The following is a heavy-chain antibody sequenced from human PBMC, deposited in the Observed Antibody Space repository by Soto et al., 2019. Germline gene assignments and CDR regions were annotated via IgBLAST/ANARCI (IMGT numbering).Heavy chain of an antibody. J-gene: IGHJ6*02. CDR3: ARAGIAYCSSTKCYLYYYVMDV. Sequence: ASVKVSCKASGYSVTSYYMHWVRQAPGQGLEWMGIINPNSGSTTYAQKFQGRVTMTRDTSTSIVYMELTSLTSGDTAVYYCARAGIAYCSSTKCYLYYYVMDVWGQGNTVTVSS. CDR2: INPNSGST. D-gene: IGHD2-2*01. V-gene: IGHV1-46*01. CDR1: GYSVTSYY.